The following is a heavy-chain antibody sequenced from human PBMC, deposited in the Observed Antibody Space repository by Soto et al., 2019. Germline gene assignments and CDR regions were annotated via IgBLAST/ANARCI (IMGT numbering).Heavy chain of an antibody. CDR1: GFTVSSNY. CDR3: ARVAAIFGVVIINYGMEV. Sequence: GGSLRLSCAASGFTVSSNYMSWVRQAPEKGLEWVSLIYSGGSTYYPDSVKGRFTISRDNSKNTLYLQMNSLRAEDTAVYYCARVAAIFGVVIINYGMEVWGQGTTVTVPS. D-gene: IGHD3-3*01. V-gene: IGHV3-66*01. J-gene: IGHJ6*02. CDR2: IYSGGST.